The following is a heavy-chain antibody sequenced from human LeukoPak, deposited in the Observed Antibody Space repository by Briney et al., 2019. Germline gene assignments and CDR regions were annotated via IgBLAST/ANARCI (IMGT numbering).Heavy chain of an antibody. Sequence: PGGSLRLSCAASGFTFDDYGMSWVRQAPGKGLEWVAYIKKTGSETYYVDSVKGRFTITRDNTRNSLFPQMYGLRAEDTAVYFCAREDGYCSGGNCYSYFDSWGQGTLVTVSS. CDR3: AREDGYCSGGNCYSYFDS. J-gene: IGHJ4*02. V-gene: IGHV3-7*01. D-gene: IGHD2-15*01. CDR1: GFTFDDYG. CDR2: IKKTGSET.